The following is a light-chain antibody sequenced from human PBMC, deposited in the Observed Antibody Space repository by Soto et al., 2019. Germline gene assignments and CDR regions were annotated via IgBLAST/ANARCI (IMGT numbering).Light chain of an antibody. CDR2: NTN. CDR1: SGSVSTRNY. J-gene: IGLJ3*02. V-gene: IGLV8-61*01. Sequence: QAVVTQEPSFSVSPGGTVTLTCGLTSGSVSTRNYPSWYQQIPGQAPRTLIYNTNTRSSGVPDRFSGSILVNKTALTIRGGHAAEESYYYCGLHFGSGIHWVFGGGTKLTVL. CDR3: GLHFGSGIHWV.